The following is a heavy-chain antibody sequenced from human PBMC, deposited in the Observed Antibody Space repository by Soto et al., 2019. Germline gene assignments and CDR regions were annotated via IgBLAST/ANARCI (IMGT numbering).Heavy chain of an antibody. V-gene: IGHV1-69*06. J-gene: IGHJ6*02. Sequence: SGKVSCKASGGAFSSDAIGWVRKAPGQGLEWMGGIIPIVGTANYAQKFQGRVTITADKSTSTAYMELSSLRSEDTAVYYCASLPTGPGYYSGMDVWAKGPRSPSP. CDR1: GGAFSSDA. CDR3: ASLPTGPGYYSGMDV. D-gene: IGHD1-1*01. CDR2: IIPIVGTA.